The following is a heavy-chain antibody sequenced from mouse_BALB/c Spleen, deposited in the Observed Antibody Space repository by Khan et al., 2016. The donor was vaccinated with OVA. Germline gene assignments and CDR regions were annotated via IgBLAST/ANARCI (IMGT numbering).Heavy chain of an antibody. CDR3: TGHGGYYGTNPYFDY. Sequence: DVMLVESGGGLVRPGGSLKLSCAASGFSFSSYSMSWVRQTPEKRLEWVATISSGGTYTYYPDSVKGRFTISRDNAKNTLYLQMSSLKSEETAMYYCTGHGGYYGTNPYFDYWGQGTTLTVSS. D-gene: IGHD1-1*01. V-gene: IGHV5-6-4*01. CDR1: GFSFSSYS. J-gene: IGHJ2*01. CDR2: ISSGGTYT.